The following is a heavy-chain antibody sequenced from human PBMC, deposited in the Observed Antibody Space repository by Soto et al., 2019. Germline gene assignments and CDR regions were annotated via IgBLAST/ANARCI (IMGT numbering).Heavy chain of an antibody. CDR3: AGDGVSGPEYTWYYGAYFAY. D-gene: IGHD3-3*01. CDR2: ISYVGNNK. CDR1: GFTYSTYT. V-gene: IGHV3-30*14. Sequence: QVQLVESGGGVVQPGRSLRLSCAASGFTYSTYTMHWVRKDPGKGLEWVAVISYVGNNKFYVDSVKGRFTISRDSTYQTLYLQMNSPRPDDTAMYYCAGDGVSGPEYTWYYGAYFAYWGQGALVTVSS. J-gene: IGHJ4*02.